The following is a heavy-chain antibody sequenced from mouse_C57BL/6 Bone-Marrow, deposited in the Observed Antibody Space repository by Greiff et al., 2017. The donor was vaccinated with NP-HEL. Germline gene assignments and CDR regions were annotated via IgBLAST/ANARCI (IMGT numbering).Heavy chain of an antibody. D-gene: IGHD2-5*01. Sequence: EVKLVESGGGLVQPKGSLKLSCAASGFSFNTYAMNWVRQAPGKGLEWVARIRSKSNNYATYYADSVKDRFTISRDDSESMLYLQMNNLKTEDTAMYYCVRHGYSNPFAYWGQGTLVTVSA. CDR3: VRHGYSNPFAY. J-gene: IGHJ3*01. CDR2: IRSKSNNYAT. CDR1: GFSFNTYA. V-gene: IGHV10-1*01.